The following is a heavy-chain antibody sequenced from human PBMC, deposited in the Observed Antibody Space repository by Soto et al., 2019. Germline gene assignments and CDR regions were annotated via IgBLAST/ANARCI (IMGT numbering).Heavy chain of an antibody. CDR3: LRLMYYYDSSGYHSDDTFDN. CDR2: INWNSGST. Sequence: GGSLRLSCAASGFTFDDYGMSWVRQPPGKGLEWVSAINWNSGSTGYADSVKVRFIISRDNAKNSLYLQTNSLSAEDTALYYYLRLMYYYDSSGYHSDDTFDNWGQGTMVTVSS. J-gene: IGHJ3*02. V-gene: IGHV3-20*04. CDR1: GFTFDDYG. D-gene: IGHD3-22*01.